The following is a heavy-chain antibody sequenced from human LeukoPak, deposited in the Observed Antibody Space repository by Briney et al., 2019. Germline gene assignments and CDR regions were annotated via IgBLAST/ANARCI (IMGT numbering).Heavy chain of an antibody. CDR2: ISGSGGST. CDR1: GGSISSSSYY. CDR3: AKQQPDY. J-gene: IGHJ4*02. D-gene: IGHD6-13*01. V-gene: IGHV3-23*01. Sequence: PSETLSLTCTVSGGSISSSSYYWGWIRQPPGKGLEWVSAISGSGGSTYYADSVKGRFTISRDNSKNTLYLQMDSLRAEDTAVYYCAKQQPDYWGQGTLVTVSS.